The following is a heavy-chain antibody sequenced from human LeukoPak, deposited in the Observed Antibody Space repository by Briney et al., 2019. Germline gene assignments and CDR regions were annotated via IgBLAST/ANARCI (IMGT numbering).Heavy chain of an antibody. V-gene: IGHV5-51*01. CDR2: IYPGDSDI. Sequence: GESPKISCKGSGYSFTSYWIGWVRQMPGKGLECMGIIYPGDSDIRYSPSFQGQVTISADKSISTAYLQWSSLRASDTAMYYCARHLGVASGDTVPKAFDSWGQGTLVTVSS. J-gene: IGHJ4*02. D-gene: IGHD5-18*01. CDR1: GYSFTSYW. CDR3: ARHLGVASGDTVPKAFDS.